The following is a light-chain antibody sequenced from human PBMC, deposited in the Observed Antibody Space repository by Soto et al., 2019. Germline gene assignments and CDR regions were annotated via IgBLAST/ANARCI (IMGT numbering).Light chain of an antibody. J-gene: IGKJ3*01. CDR2: AAS. Sequence: DVQMTQSPSSLSASVGDRVTLTCRASEGISNYLAWYQQTPGKVPKLLIYAASTLQSGVPSRFSGSGFGTEFTLTIDGLQPEDVGFYYCQKYNSIPRTFGPGTKVDI. CDR1: EGISNY. V-gene: IGKV1-27*01. CDR3: QKYNSIPRT.